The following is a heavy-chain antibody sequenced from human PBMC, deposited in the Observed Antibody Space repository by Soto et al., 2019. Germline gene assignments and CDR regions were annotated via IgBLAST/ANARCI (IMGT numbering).Heavy chain of an antibody. Sequence: EVQLVESGGGLVQPGRSLRLSCAASGFTFDDYAMHWVRQAPGKGLEWVSGISWNSGSIGYADSVKGRFTISRDNAKNSLYLQMNSLRAEDTALYYCAKDILRFLEWLTSDAFDIWGQGTMVTVSS. CDR1: GFTFDDYA. J-gene: IGHJ3*02. CDR3: AKDILRFLEWLTSDAFDI. CDR2: ISWNSGSI. V-gene: IGHV3-9*01. D-gene: IGHD3-3*01.